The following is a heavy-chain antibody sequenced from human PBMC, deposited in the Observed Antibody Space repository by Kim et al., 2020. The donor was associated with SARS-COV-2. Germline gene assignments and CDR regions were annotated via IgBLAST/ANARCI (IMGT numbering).Heavy chain of an antibody. V-gene: IGHV4-4*02. CDR2: IYHSGST. Sequence: SETLSLTCAVSGGSISSSNWWSWVRQPPGKGLEWIGEIYHSGSTNYNPSLKSRVTISVDKSKNQFSLKLSSVTAADTAVYYCAALVYYYDSSGYPLETYYFDYWGQGTLVTVSS. D-gene: IGHD3-22*01. J-gene: IGHJ4*02. CDR1: GGSISSSNW. CDR3: AALVYYYDSSGYPLETYYFDY.